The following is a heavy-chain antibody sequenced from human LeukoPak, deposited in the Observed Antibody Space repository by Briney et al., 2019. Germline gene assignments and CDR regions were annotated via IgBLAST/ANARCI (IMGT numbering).Heavy chain of an antibody. CDR2: IYYSGST. D-gene: IGHD6-19*01. Sequence: PSETLSLTCTVSGGSISRSSYYWGWIRPPRGKGLEWIGSIYYSGSTYYNPSLKSRVTISVDTSKNQFSLKLSSVTAADTAVYYCASRDSGWYQGDDYWGQGTLVTVSS. CDR3: ASRDSGWYQGDDY. V-gene: IGHV4-39*01. CDR1: GGSISRSSYY. J-gene: IGHJ4*02.